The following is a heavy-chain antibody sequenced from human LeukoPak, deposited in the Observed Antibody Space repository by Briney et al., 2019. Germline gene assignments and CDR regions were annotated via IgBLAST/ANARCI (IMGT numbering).Heavy chain of an antibody. CDR1: GFTFSSYA. V-gene: IGHV3-23*01. J-gene: IGHJ4*02. Sequence: GGSLRLSCAASGFTFSSYAMSWVRQAPGKGLEWVSAITGSGGTTYYADSVKGRFTISRDNSKNTLYLQMNSLRAEDTAVYYCAKDLVPAAMGDFDYWGQGTLVTVSS. CDR3: AKDLVPAAMGDFDY. D-gene: IGHD2-2*01. CDR2: ITGSGGTT.